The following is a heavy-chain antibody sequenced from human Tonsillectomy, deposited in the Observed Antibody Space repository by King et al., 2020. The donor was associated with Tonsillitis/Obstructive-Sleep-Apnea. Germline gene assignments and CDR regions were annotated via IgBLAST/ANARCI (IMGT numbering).Heavy chain of an antibody. CDR3: ASLPGILTGRGFDS. V-gene: IGHV4-31*03. Sequence: VQLQESGPGLVMPSQTLSLTCTVSGGSISSGGYYWSWIRQHPGKGLEWIGHIYYSGSTYYNPSLKSRLSISVDTSENQLSLKLSSATAADTAVYYCASLPGILTGRGFDSWGQGTLVTVSS. CDR1: GGSISSGGYY. J-gene: IGHJ4*02. D-gene: IGHD3-9*01. CDR2: IYYSGST.